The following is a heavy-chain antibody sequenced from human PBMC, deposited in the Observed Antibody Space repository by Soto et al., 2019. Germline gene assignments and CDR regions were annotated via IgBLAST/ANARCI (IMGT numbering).Heavy chain of an antibody. CDR1: VFSFSTYT. J-gene: IGHJ5*02. CDR2: ISAGGGNT. Sequence: EVQLLDSGGGLVQPGGSLRLSCAVSVFSFSTYTMSWVSQAPVKGLEWVSGISAGGGNTYYANSVRGRFTISRDNSKDTLYLQITSLGAEDTAFYSCAMHAEYQLVSWFDPWGQGALVTVSS. CDR3: AMHAEYQLVSWFDP. V-gene: IGHV3-23*01. D-gene: IGHD2-2*01.